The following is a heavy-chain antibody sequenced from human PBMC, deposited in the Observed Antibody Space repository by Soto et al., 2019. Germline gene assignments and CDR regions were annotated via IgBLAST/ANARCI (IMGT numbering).Heavy chain of an antibody. V-gene: IGHV3-72*01. CDR1: GFTFSDHY. Sequence: GGSLRLSCAASGFTFSDHYMDWVRQAPGKGLEWVGRTRNKANSYTTEYAASVKGRITISRDASQNSLYLHMNSLKTEDTAVYYCGREKGYYDSSGYASFFALDIWGQGTKVTVSS. D-gene: IGHD3-22*01. CDR2: TRNKANSYTT. CDR3: GREKGYYDSSGYASFFALDI. J-gene: IGHJ3*02.